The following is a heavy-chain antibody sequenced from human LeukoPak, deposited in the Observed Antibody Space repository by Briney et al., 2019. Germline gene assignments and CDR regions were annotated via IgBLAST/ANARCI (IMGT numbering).Heavy chain of an antibody. D-gene: IGHD1-1*01. CDR2: TYYRSKWYF. J-gene: IGHJ4*02. CDR3: ARAGGTFDN. Sequence: SQTLSLTCAISGDSVSSNSAAWDWIRRSPSRGLEWLGRTYYRSKWYFEYAVSVKSRISINPDTSQNQFSLQLSSLTIEDTAVYYCARAGGTFDNWGQGTLVTVSS. CDR1: GDSVSSNSAA. V-gene: IGHV6-1*01.